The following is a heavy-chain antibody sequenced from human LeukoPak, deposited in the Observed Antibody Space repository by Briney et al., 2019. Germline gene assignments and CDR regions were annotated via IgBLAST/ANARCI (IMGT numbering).Heavy chain of an antibody. Sequence: GGSLRLSCAASGFTFSSYAMSWVRQAPGKGLKWVAVISYDGSNKYYADSVKGRFTISRDNSKNTLYLQMNSLRAEDTAVYYCAGSKEVPWGQGTLVTVSS. CDR1: GFTFSSYA. V-gene: IGHV3-30-3*01. J-gene: IGHJ5*02. CDR3: AGSKEVP. CDR2: ISYDGSNK. D-gene: IGHD3-10*01.